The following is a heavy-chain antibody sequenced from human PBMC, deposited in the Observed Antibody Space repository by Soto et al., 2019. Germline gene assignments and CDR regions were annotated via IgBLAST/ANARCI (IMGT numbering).Heavy chain of an antibody. V-gene: IGHV3-30*18. J-gene: IGHJ4*02. D-gene: IGHD6-25*01. CDR3: AKDRGYINSPFDL. Sequence: GGSLRLSCAASGFSFSTVGMHWVRQAPGKGLEWVVLISHDGNRQFYAESVKGRFTVSRDNSRDTVSLEMNGLRPEDTAIYYCAKDRGYINSPFDLWGQGTLVTVSS. CDR1: GFSFSTVG. CDR2: ISHDGNRQ.